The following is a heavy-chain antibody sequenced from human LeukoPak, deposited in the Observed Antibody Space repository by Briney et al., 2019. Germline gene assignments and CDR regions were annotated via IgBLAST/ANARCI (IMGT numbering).Heavy chain of an antibody. J-gene: IGHJ4*02. V-gene: IGHV3-21*01. D-gene: IGHD1-7*01. CDR1: GFTFSSYS. Sequence: GGSLRLSCAASGFTFSSYSMNWVRQAPGKGLEWVSSISSSSSYIYYADSVKGRFTISRDNAKNSLYLQMNSLRAEDTAVYYCARGQTTSPEADYWGQGTLVTVSS. CDR2: ISSSSSYI. CDR3: ARGQTTSPEADY.